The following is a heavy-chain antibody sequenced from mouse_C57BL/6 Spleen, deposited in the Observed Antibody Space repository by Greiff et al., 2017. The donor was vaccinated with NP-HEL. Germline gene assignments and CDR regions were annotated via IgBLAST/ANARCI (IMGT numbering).Heavy chain of an antibody. V-gene: IGHV5-4*01. J-gene: IGHJ2*01. CDR2: ISDGGSYT. CDR3: ARDQFDYHYVDY. Sequence: EVKLVESGGGLVKPGGSLKLSCAASGFTFSSYAMSWVRQTPETRLEWVATISDGGSYTYYPDNVKGRFTMTRDNAKNNLYLQMSHLKSEDTAMYYCARDQFDYHYVDYWGQGATLTVA. D-gene: IGHD2-13*01. CDR1: GFTFSSYA.